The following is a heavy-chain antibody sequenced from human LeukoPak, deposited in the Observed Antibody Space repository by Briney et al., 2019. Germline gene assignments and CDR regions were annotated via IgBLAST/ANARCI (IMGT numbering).Heavy chain of an antibody. J-gene: IGHJ6*03. D-gene: IGHD3-10*01. CDR1: GCSISSYY. V-gene: IGHV4-59*01. CDR2: IYYSGST. CDR3: ARVGLPGAYYYYMDV. Sequence: SETLSLTCTVSGCSISSYYWSWIRQPPGKGLEWIGYIYYSGSTNYNPSLKSRVTISVDTSKNQFSLKLSSVTAADTAVYYCARVGLPGAYYYYMDVWGKGTTVTISS.